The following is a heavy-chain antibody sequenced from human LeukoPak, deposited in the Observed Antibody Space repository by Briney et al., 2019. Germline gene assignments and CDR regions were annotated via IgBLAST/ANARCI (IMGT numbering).Heavy chain of an antibody. CDR2: IYPGDSDT. CDR1: GYSFTSYW. Sequence: GESLKISCKGSGYSFTSYWIGWVRQMPGKGLEWMGIIYPGDSDTRYSPSFQGQVTISADKSISTAYLQWSSLKASDTAMYYCARQGTPIAAAGTDAFDIWGQGTMVTVSS. J-gene: IGHJ3*02. CDR3: ARQGTPIAAAGTDAFDI. D-gene: IGHD6-13*01. V-gene: IGHV5-51*01.